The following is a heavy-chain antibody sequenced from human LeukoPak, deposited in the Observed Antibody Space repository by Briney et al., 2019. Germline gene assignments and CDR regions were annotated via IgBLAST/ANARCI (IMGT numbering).Heavy chain of an antibody. CDR1: GGSVSSGSYY. CDR2: IYYSGST. J-gene: IGHJ3*02. Sequence: SETLSLTCTVSGGSVSSGSYYWSWIRQPPGKGLEWIGYIYYSGSTNYNPSLKSRATISVDTSKNQFSLKLSSVTAADTAVYYCARGGWGNAFDIWGQGTMVTVSS. V-gene: IGHV4-61*01. D-gene: IGHD3-16*01. CDR3: ARGGWGNAFDI.